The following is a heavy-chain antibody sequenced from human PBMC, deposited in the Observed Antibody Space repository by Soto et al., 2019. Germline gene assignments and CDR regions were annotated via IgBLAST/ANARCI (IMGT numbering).Heavy chain of an antibody. D-gene: IGHD3-10*01. CDR3: ARSGGGLDY. CDR2: VYADGAT. CDR1: GFTVSNYH. Sequence: EVQLVESGGGLVQPGESLRLSCAASGFTVSNYHMTWVRQAPGKGLEWVSAVYADGATSHADSVKDRITVSRDNSRNTLNLKMSGLRAEDTAVYYCARSGGGLDYWGQGTLVTVSS. V-gene: IGHV3-66*01. J-gene: IGHJ4*02.